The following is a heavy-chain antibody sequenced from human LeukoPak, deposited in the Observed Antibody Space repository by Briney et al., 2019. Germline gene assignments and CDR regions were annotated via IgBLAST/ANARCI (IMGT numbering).Heavy chain of an antibody. CDR3: AREGAAEAKNFDY. J-gene: IGHJ4*02. Sequence: ASVKVSCKASGYTFTNYYIHWMRQAPGQGLEWVGIINLNAVTTRYAQKFQGRITVTRDTSTSTVCMELGSLRSEDTAVYFCAREGAAEAKNFDYWGQGTLVIVSS. CDR1: GYTFTNYY. V-gene: IGHV1-46*01. CDR2: INLNAVTT. D-gene: IGHD6-25*01.